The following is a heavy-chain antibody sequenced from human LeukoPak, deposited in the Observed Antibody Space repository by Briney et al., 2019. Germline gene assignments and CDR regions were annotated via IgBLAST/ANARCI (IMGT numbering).Heavy chain of an antibody. CDR1: GYTFTDYY. CDR3: ARDNGSKGYYYYYMDV. V-gene: IGHV1-2*02. D-gene: IGHD6-13*01. CDR2: INPNSGDT. Sequence: ASVKVSCKSSGYTFTDYYMHWVRQAPGQGLQWMGWINPNSGDTNYAQNFQGRVTMTRDTSISTAYMELSRLRSGDTAMYYCARDNGSKGYYYYYMDVWGKGTTVTVSS. J-gene: IGHJ6*03.